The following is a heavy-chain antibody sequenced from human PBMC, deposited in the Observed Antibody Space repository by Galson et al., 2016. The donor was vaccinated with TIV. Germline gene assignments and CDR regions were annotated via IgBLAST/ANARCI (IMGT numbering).Heavy chain of an antibody. CDR2: IYPDDSDT. CDR3: ARVSRREVTGWYFDL. CDR1: GYNFPIYW. J-gene: IGHJ2*01. Sequence: QSGAEVKKPGESLKISCKGSGYNFPIYWIGWVRQMPGKGLEWVGVIYPDDSDTRYSPTFQGQVIISADKSTTTAYLQWSSLKASDTAMDYCARVSRREVTGWYFDLWGRGTLVTVSS. V-gene: IGHV5-51*03. D-gene: IGHD2-21*02.